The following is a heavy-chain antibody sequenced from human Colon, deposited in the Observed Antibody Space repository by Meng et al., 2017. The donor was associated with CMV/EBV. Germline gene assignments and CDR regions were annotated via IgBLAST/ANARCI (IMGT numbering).Heavy chain of an antibody. CDR2: ISSSSSYI. V-gene: IGHV3-21*01. J-gene: IGHJ6*02. CDR1: EFTFSTYS. D-gene: IGHD2-2*01. CDR3: ARGSTGFYYGMDV. Sequence: GESLKISCAASEFTFSTYSMNWVRQAPGKGLEWVSTISSSSSYIYYADSVKGRFTISRDNAKNSLYLQMNSLRAEDTAVYYCARGSTGFYYGMDVWGQGTTVTVSS.